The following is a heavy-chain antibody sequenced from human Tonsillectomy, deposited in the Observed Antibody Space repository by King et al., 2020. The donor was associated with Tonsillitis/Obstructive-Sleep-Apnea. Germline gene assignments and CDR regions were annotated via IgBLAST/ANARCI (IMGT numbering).Heavy chain of an antibody. Sequence: VQLVESGGGLVQPGGSLRLSCAASGFTFSSYCMSWVRQAPGKVLEWVANIKQDGSEKYYVDSVKGRFTISRDNAKNSLYLQMNSLRAEDTAVYYCARDQDETGTNDYMDVWGKGTTVTVSS. J-gene: IGHJ6*03. CDR2: IKQDGSEK. V-gene: IGHV3-7*04. D-gene: IGHD1-7*01. CDR3: ARDQDETGTNDYMDV. CDR1: GFTFSSYC.